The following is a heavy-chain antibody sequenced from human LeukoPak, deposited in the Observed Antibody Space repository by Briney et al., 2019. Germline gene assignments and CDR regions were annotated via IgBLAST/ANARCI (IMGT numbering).Heavy chain of an antibody. D-gene: IGHD3-10*01. CDR2: INPNSGGT. V-gene: IGHV1-2*02. J-gene: IGHJ6*02. CDR3: ARALITMVRGVITDDYYYGMDV. Sequence: ASVKVSCKASGYTFTGYYMHWVRQAPGQGLEWMGWINPNSGGTNYAQKFQGRVTMTRDTSISTAYMELSRLRSDDTAVYYCARALITMVRGVITDDYYYGMDVWGQGTTVTVSS. CDR1: GYTFTGYY.